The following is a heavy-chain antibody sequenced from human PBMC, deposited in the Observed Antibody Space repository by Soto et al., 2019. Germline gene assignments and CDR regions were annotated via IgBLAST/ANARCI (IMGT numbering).Heavy chain of an antibody. CDR2: INPSVGRT. D-gene: IGHD3-22*01. Sequence: ASVKVSCKASGYTVTSYSMHLVRQAPGQGLEWMGIINPSVGRTNYAQKFQGRVTITADASTSTAYMELSSLRSEDTAVYYCARVRYYYDSSGYSYFDYWGQGTLVTVS. CDR3: ARVRYYYDSSGYSYFDY. CDR1: GYTVTSYS. J-gene: IGHJ4*02. V-gene: IGHV1-46*01.